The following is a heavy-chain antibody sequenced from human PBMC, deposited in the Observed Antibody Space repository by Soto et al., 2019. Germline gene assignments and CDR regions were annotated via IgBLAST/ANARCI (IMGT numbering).Heavy chain of an antibody. D-gene: IGHD5-18*01. V-gene: IGHV4-4*07. CDR1: GGSISSYY. CDR3: ARDPGAANYYYYGMDV. CDR2: IYTSGST. J-gene: IGHJ6*02. Sequence: SETLSLTCTVSGGSISSYYWSWIRQPAGKGLEWIGRIYTSGSTNYNPSLKSRVTMSVDMSKNQFSLKLSSVTAADTAVYYCARDPGAANYYYYGMDVWGQGTTVTVSS.